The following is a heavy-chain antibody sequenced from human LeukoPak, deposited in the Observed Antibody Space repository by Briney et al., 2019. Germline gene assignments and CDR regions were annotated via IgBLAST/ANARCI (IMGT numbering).Heavy chain of an antibody. Sequence: SETLSLTCTVSGGSISSYYWSWIRQPPGKGLGWIGYIYYSGSTNYNPSLKSRVAISVDTSKNQFSLKLSSVTAADTAVYYCARDVPFGYWGQGTLVTVSS. D-gene: IGHD3-10*01. J-gene: IGHJ4*02. V-gene: IGHV4-59*01. CDR1: GGSISSYY. CDR3: ARDVPFGY. CDR2: IYYSGST.